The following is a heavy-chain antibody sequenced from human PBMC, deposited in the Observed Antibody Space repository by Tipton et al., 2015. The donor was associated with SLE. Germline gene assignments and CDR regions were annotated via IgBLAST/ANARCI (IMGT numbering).Heavy chain of an antibody. CDR2: VFYSGTS. D-gene: IGHD3-16*01. V-gene: IGHV4-59*05. CDR3: ARGDYVWGSYRYYFDY. Sequence: TLSLTCTVSGGSLSSYYWSWIRQPPGKGLEWIGGVFYSGTSYYNPSLKSRVTISVDTAKNQFSLKLTSVTAADTAVYYCARGDYVWGSYRYYFDYWGQGTLVTVSS. J-gene: IGHJ4*02. CDR1: GGSLSSYY.